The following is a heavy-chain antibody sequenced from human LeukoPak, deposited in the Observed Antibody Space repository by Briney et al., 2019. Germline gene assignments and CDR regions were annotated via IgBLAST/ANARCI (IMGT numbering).Heavy chain of an antibody. CDR2: IKSKTDGGTT. CDR1: GFTFTNAW. V-gene: IGHV3-15*01. D-gene: IGHD1-26*01. Sequence: KSGGSLRLSCAASGFTFTNAWMSWVRQAPGKGLVWVGHIKSKTDGGTTDYAAPVKGRFTISRDDSKNTLFLQMNSLKTEDTAVYYCTTPLERWDLPRIWGQGTMVTVSS. CDR3: TTPLERWDLPRI. J-gene: IGHJ3*02.